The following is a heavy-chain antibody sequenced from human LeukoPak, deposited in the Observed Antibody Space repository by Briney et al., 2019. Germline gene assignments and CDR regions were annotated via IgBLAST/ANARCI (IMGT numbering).Heavy chain of an antibody. CDR1: GGSISSSNW. CDR3: ARAPYGSGTIYYFDF. Sequence: PSGTLSLTCAVSGGSISSSNWWSWVRQPPGKGLEWIGEINHSGSTNYNPSLKSRVTISVDTSKNQFSLKLSSVTAADTAVYYCARAPYGSGTIYYFDFWGQGTLVAVSS. V-gene: IGHV4-4*02. J-gene: IGHJ4*02. CDR2: INHSGST. D-gene: IGHD3-10*01.